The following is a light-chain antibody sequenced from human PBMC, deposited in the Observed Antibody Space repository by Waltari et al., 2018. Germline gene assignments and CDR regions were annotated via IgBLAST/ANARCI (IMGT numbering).Light chain of an antibody. CDR2: EVS. CDR3: ASYAGSRYV. V-gene: IGLV2-8*01. CDR1: SRHVVGFYY. J-gene: IGLJ1*01. Sequence: QSALTQPPSASGSPGQSVTISCTGPSRHVVGFYYFSWYQQHPGKFPKLMIYEVSKRPSGVPDRFSGSKSGNTASLTVSGLQAEDEADYYCASYAGSRYVFGTGTKVTVL.